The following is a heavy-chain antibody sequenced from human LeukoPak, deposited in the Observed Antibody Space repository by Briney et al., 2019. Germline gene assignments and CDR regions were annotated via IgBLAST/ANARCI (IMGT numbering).Heavy chain of an antibody. V-gene: IGHV1-18*01. Sequence: ASVKVSCKASGYTFTKYGISWVRQAPGKGLEWMGWISPYTGSTNFAQQFQGRFLMTTDTSMTTAYMEARSLASNDTAIYYCARSETGSTDFDFWGQGTLVTVSP. J-gene: IGHJ4*02. CDR3: ARSETGSTDFDF. D-gene: IGHD1/OR15-1a*01. CDR2: ISPYTGST. CDR1: GYTFTKYG.